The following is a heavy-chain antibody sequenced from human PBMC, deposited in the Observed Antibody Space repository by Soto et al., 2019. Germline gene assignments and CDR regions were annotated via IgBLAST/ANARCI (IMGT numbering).Heavy chain of an antibody. D-gene: IGHD2-2*01. Sequence: SVTVSSKASGGTFSSYARCSVRQAHEKRREWMGGIIPIFGTANYAQKLQGRVTITADKSTRTADMEQSSLRSEDTAVYYCARDHDIVVVPAADIRYYSGLDFWGQGTTVTVSS. J-gene: IGHJ6*02. CDR2: IIPIFGTA. CDR3: ARDHDIVVVPAADIRYYSGLDF. CDR1: GGTFSSYA. V-gene: IGHV1-69*06.